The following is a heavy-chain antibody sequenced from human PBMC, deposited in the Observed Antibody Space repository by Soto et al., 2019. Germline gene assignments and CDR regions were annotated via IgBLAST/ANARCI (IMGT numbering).Heavy chain of an antibody. CDR1: GFPFTSFF. Sequence: ASVKVSCKASGFPFTSFFIHWVRQAPGQGLEWMGVINPSRGSANYAQKFQGRLTLTRDTSSSTFFMDLSSRKSEDTALHFCVRAPNFCESWGQGSLVTVSS. J-gene: IGHJ4*02. D-gene: IGHD7-27*01. V-gene: IGHV1-46*01. CDR2: INPSRGSA. CDR3: VRAPNFCES.